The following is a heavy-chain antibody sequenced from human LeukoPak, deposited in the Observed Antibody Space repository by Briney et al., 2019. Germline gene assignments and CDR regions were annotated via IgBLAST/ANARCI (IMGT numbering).Heavy chain of an antibody. CDR2: ISGSGGGT. Sequence: GGSLRLSCAASGFTFSSYAMSWVRQAPGKGLEWVSAISGSGGGTYYADSVKGRFTISRDNSKNTLYLQMNSLIAGDKAAYYCARTYDFWRGYYFCFDYWGQGTLVTVSS. V-gene: IGHV3-23*01. D-gene: IGHD3-3*01. CDR1: GFTFSSYA. J-gene: IGHJ4*02. CDR3: ARTYDFWRGYYFCFDY.